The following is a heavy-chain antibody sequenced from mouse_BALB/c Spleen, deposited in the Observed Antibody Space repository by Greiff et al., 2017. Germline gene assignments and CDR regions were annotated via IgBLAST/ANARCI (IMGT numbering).Heavy chain of an antibody. CDR1: GYTFSSYW. CDR3: ARSKYGNYPDY. D-gene: IGHD2-10*02. V-gene: IGHV1-9*01. CDR2: ILPGSGST. Sequence: VKLMESGAELMKPGASVKISCKATGYTFSSYWIEWVKQRPGHGLEWIGEILPGSGSTNYNEKFKGKATFTADTSSNTAYMQLSSLTSEDSAVYYCARSKYGNYPDYWGQGTTLTVSS. J-gene: IGHJ2*01.